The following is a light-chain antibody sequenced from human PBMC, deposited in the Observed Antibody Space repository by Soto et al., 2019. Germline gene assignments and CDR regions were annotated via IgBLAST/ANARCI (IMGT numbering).Light chain of an antibody. CDR3: QQSYSTLT. V-gene: IGKV1-39*01. CDR1: QSISCY. J-gene: IGKJ1*01. CDR2: AAS. Sequence: QMTQSPTSLSASVGDRVSITCRASQSISCYLYWDPQKPGKAPKLLIYAASKLQSGLPSRFSGSGPGTDFTLPRSSLQPEDFATYFCQQSYSTLTFGQGTKVEIK.